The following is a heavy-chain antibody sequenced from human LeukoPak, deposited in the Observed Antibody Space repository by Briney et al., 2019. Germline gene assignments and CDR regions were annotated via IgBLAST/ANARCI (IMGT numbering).Heavy chain of an antibody. CDR2: IIPILGIA. V-gene: IGHV1-69*04. CDR1: GGTFSSYA. D-gene: IGHD1-1*01. Sequence: GSSVKVSCKASGGTFSSYAISWVRQAPGQGLEWMGRIIPILGIANYAQKFQGRVTITADKSTSTAHMELSSLRSEDTAVYYCASDDPNVTWGQGTLVTVSS. J-gene: IGHJ5*02. CDR3: ASDDPNVT.